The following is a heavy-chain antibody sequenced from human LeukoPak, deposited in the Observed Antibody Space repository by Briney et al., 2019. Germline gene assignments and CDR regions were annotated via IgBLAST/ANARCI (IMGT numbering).Heavy chain of an antibody. Sequence: SQTLSLTCAISGDSVSSNSAAWNWIRQSPSRGLEWLGRTYYRSKWYNDYAVSVKSPITINPDTSKNQFSLQLNSVTPEDTAVYYCAREVKYYDSSGARLYYFDYWGQGTLVTVSS. CDR2: TYYRSKWYN. CDR1: GDSVSSNSAA. J-gene: IGHJ4*02. V-gene: IGHV6-1*01. D-gene: IGHD3-22*01. CDR3: AREVKYYDSSGARLYYFDY.